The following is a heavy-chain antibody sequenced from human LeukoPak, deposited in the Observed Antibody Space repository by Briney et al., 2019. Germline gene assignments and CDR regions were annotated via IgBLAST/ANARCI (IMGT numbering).Heavy chain of an antibody. CDR3: AKSMTLQWRGFFDL. Sequence: PGGSLRLSCAASGFTFSTYAMSWVRQAPGKGLEWVSTISDSGANTYYADSVRGRFTISRDNSKNTLYLQKNSLRADDTAIYYCAKSMTLQWRGFFDLWDRGTHVTVSS. V-gene: IGHV3-23*01. J-gene: IGHJ2*01. CDR2: ISDSGANT. CDR1: GFTFSTYA. D-gene: IGHD6-19*01.